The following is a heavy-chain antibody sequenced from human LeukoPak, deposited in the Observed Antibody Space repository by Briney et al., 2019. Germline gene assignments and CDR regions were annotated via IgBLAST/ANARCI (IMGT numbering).Heavy chain of an antibody. CDR1: GGTFTNYP. D-gene: IGHD2-15*01. CDR2: IMPIFDTA. Sequence: SVKVSCKTSGGTFTNYPISWVRQAPGQGLEWMGGIMPIFDTAHYVEKFRGRVTITADESTNTVFLEMRSLKSDDTAVYYCARGPEIVVTGTTFGAYKWFDPWGQGTLLIVSS. CDR3: ARGPEIVVTGTTFGAYKWFDP. J-gene: IGHJ5*02. V-gene: IGHV1-69*01.